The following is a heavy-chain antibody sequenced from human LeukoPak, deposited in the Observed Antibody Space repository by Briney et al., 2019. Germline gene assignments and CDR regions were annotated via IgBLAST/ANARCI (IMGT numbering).Heavy chain of an antibody. D-gene: IGHD3-10*01. Sequence: GRSLRLSCAASGLTFSSYGMNWVRQAPGKGLEWVSSISSSSSYIYYADSVKGRFTISRDNAKNSLYLQMNSLRAEDTAVYYCARDRNLQRWFGESDDAFDIWGQGTMVTVSS. CDR3: ARDRNLQRWFGESDDAFDI. CDR1: GLTFSSYG. CDR2: ISSSSSYI. J-gene: IGHJ3*02. V-gene: IGHV3-21*01.